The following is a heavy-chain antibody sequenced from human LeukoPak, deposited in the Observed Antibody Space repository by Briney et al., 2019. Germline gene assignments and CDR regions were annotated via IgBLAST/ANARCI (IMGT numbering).Heavy chain of an antibody. J-gene: IGHJ5*02. CDR1: GGSISSGSYY. V-gene: IGHV4-61*02. CDR3: ARTELLRYFDWLAGWFDP. D-gene: IGHD3-9*01. CDR2: IYTSGST. Sequence: PSETLSLTCTVSGGSISSGSYYWSWIRQPAGKGLEWIGRIYTSGSTNYNPSLKSRVTISVDTSKNQFSLKLSSVTAADTAVYYCARTELLRYFDWLAGWFDPWGQGTLVTVSS.